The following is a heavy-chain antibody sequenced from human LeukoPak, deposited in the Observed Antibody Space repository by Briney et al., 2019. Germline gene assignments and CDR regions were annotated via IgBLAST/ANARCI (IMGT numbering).Heavy chain of an antibody. CDR3: AKDSSGYYLSYYFDY. Sequence: GGSLRLSCAASGFTFSSYAMSWVRQAPGKGLEWVSAISGSGGSTYYADSVKGRFTISRDNSKNTLYLQMNSLRAEDTAVYYCAKDSSGYYLSYYFDYWGQGTLDTVSS. CDR1: GFTFSSYA. CDR2: ISGSGGST. J-gene: IGHJ4*02. V-gene: IGHV3-23*01. D-gene: IGHD3-22*01.